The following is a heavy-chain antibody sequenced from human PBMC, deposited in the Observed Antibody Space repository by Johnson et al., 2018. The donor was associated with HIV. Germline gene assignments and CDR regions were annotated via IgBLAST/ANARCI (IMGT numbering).Heavy chain of an antibody. V-gene: IGHV3-11*04. CDR3: AGDGGASFCGGVWCSGAFGI. D-gene: IGHD2-21*02. J-gene: IGHJ3*02. CDR1: GFTFSDYY. CDR2: ISSSGSTI. Sequence: QVQLVESGGGVVQPGGSLRLSCAASGFTFSDYYMNWIRQAPGKGLEWVSYISSSGSTIYYADSVKGRFTISRDNAKNSLYLQMNSLRAEDTAGYYCAGDGGASFCGGVWCSGAFGIWGQGTMVTVSS.